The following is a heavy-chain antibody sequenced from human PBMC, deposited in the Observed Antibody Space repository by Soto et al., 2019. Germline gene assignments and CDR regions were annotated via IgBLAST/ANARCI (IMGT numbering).Heavy chain of an antibody. Sequence: SETVSLTCSVSGGSINSGVYYWSWIRQSPGKGLEWIGYIYYSGSTYYNPSLKSRSTISIDTSKNQFFLDVDSVTAADTAVYYCARLYTGYEAFDYCGQGTLVTVSS. J-gene: IGHJ4*02. CDR2: IYYSGST. CDR1: GGSINSGVYY. V-gene: IGHV4-30-4*01. CDR3: ARLYTGYEAFDY. D-gene: IGHD5-12*01.